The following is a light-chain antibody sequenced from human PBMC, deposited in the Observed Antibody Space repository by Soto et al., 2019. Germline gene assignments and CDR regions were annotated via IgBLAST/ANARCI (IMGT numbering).Light chain of an antibody. CDR1: QVVSSSY. J-gene: IGKJ2*01. CDR3: QQYGTFPFS. V-gene: IGKV3-20*01. CDR2: HAS. Sequence: EIVLTQSPGTLSLSPGESATLSCRANQVVSSSYLAWYQQKPRQAPRLLIYHASDRATGVPDRFSGSGSGTDFALTITRLEPEDFALFYCQQYGTFPFSFGRGTKLEIK.